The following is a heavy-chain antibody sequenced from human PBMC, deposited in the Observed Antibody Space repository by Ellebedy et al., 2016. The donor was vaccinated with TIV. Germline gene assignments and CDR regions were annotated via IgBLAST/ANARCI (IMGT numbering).Heavy chain of an antibody. D-gene: IGHD3-10*01. CDR1: GYTFTGYY. CDR3: ARDRDPEWGSGSAYNWFDP. J-gene: IGHJ5*02. CDR2: INPNSGGT. V-gene: IGHV1-2*02. Sequence: ASVKVSXXASGYTFTGYYMHWVRQAPGQGLEWMGWINPNSGGTNYAQKFQGRVTITADESTSTAYMELSSLRSEDTAVYYCARDRDPEWGSGSAYNWFDPWGQGTLVTVSS.